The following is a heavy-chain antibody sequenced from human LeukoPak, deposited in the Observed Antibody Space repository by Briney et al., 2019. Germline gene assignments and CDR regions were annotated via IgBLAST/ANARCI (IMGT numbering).Heavy chain of an antibody. CDR2: IYYSGST. Sequence: SETLSLTCTVSGGSISSSSYYWGWIRQPPGKGLEWIGSIYYSGSTYYNPSLKSRVTISVDTSKNQFSLKLSSVTAADTAVYYCARALWFGESGFDYWGQGTLVTVSS. D-gene: IGHD3-10*01. CDR1: GGSISSSSYY. V-gene: IGHV4-39*01. J-gene: IGHJ4*02. CDR3: ARALWFGESGFDY.